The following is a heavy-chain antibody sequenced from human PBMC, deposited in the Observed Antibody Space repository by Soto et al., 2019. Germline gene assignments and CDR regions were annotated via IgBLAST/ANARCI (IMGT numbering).Heavy chain of an antibody. V-gene: IGHV1-18*01. J-gene: IGHJ1*01. CDR3: ATDTESNRYNE. D-gene: IGHD1-20*01. CDR1: GDTFSTSG. Sequence: ASLKVCCKASGDTFSTSGSSWVRQAPGQGLEWVGWIRPDNGNRKSAQRLQGRVTLTTDTSASTAYMELRSLTSDDTAMYYCATDTESNRYNEWGQGTLVTVSS. CDR2: IRPDNGNR.